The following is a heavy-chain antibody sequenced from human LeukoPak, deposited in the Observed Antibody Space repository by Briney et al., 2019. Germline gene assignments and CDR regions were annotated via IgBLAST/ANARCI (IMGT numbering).Heavy chain of an antibody. Sequence: GTPSLTSAVYGGSFRGYYWSCVRDPPRERLEWSGKTNHSGGTTYTPPLKSRATISVDTSKTQCFLRLSSVTAADPAVYYCARGSGYDPDGPIDYWGQGTLVTVSS. CDR1: GGSFRGYY. V-gene: IGHV4-34*01. CDR3: ARGSGYDPDGPIDY. D-gene: IGHD5-12*01. J-gene: IGHJ4*02. CDR2: TNHSGGT.